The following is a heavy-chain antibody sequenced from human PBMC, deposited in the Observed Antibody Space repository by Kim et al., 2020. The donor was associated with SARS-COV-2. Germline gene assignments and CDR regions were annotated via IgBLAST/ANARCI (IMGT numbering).Heavy chain of an antibody. CDR2: ISAYNGNT. V-gene: IGHV1-18*01. CDR1: GYTFTSYG. CDR3: ARGVLGVSRRYYYYGIDV. J-gene: IGHJ6*02. D-gene: IGHD3-16*01. Sequence: ASVKVSCKASGYTFTSYGMSWVRQAPGQGLEWMGWISAYNGNTNYAQKLQGRVTMTTDTSTSTAYMELRSLRSDDTAVYYCARGVLGVSRRYYYYGIDVWGPGTTVTVSS.